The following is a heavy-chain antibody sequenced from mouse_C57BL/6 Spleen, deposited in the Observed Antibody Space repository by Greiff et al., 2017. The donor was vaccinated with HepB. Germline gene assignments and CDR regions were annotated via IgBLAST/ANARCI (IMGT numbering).Heavy chain of an antibody. Sequence: EVMLVESGGGLVKPGGSLKLSCAASGFTFSSYAMSWVRQTPEKRLEWVATISDGGSYTYYPDNVKGRFTISRDNAKNNLYLQMSQLKSEDTAMYYCARDKGIYYGSSWFAYWGQGTLVTVSA. D-gene: IGHD1-1*01. CDR3: ARDKGIYYGSSWFAY. CDR2: ISDGGSYT. J-gene: IGHJ3*01. V-gene: IGHV5-4*01. CDR1: GFTFSSYA.